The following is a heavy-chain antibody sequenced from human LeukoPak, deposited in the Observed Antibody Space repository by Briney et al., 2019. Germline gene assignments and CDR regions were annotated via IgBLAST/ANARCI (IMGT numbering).Heavy chain of an antibody. Sequence: PSETLSLTCTVSGGSISSYYWSWIRQPPGKGLEWIGYIYYSGSTNYNPSLKSRVTISIDTSKKQFSLKLSSMTAADAAVYYCARRGSSWPLFDYWGQRTLVTVSS. V-gene: IGHV4-59*08. CDR3: ARRGSSWPLFDY. D-gene: IGHD6-13*01. CDR1: GGSISSYY. J-gene: IGHJ4*02. CDR2: IYYSGST.